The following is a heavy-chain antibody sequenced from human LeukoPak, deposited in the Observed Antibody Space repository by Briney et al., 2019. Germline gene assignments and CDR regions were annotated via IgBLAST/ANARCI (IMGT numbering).Heavy chain of an antibody. J-gene: IGHJ4*02. Sequence: PGRSLRLSCAASGFTFSSYAMHWVRQAPGKGLEWVAVISYDGSNKYYADSVKGRFTISRDNSKNTLYLQMNSLRAEDTAVYYCARAGDYGAFDYWGQGTLVTVSS. V-gene: IGHV3-30*04. CDR1: GFTFSSYA. CDR2: ISYDGSNK. CDR3: ARAGDYGAFDY. D-gene: IGHD4-17*01.